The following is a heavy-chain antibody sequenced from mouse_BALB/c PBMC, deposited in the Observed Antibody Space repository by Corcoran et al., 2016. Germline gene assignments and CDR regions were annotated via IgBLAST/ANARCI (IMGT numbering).Heavy chain of an antibody. CDR2: IHPRSGGT. V-gene: IGHV1-18*01. CDR1: GYTFTDYN. CDR3: ARWGITTFDY. D-gene: IGHD1-1*01. J-gene: IGHJ2*01. Sequence: EVLLQQSGPELVKPGASVKIPCKASGYTFTDYNMDWGRQSHGESLEWIGDIHPRSGGTIYNQTFKGKATLTVDKSSSTAYMELRSLTSEDTAVYYCARWGITTFDYWGQGSTVTVSS.